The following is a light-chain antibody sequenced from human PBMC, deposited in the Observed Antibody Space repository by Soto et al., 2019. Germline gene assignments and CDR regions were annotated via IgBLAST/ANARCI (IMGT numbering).Light chain of an antibody. J-gene: IGLJ1*01. CDR1: ALPTRF. CDR3: FSPDNSGNLGV. Sequence: SYELAQPPSVSVSPGQTARITCSGDALPTRFAHWYKQKAGHAPVQVIYEDNKRPSGIPERFSGSSLGTVATLVISEAQVEDEGDYYCFSPDNSGNLGVFGPGTKVTVL. V-gene: IGLV3-10*01. CDR2: EDN.